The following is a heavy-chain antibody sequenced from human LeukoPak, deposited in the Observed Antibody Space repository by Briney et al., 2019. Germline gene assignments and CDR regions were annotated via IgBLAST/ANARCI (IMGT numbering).Heavy chain of an antibody. V-gene: IGHV1-69*05. CDR1: GGTFSSYA. CDR2: IIPIFGTA. CDR3: ARDLGIVGATTSYYYMDV. J-gene: IGHJ6*03. D-gene: IGHD1-26*01. Sequence: SVKVSCKASGGTFSSYAISWVRQAPGQGLEWMGRIIPIFGTANYAQKFQGRVTITTDESTSTAYMELSSLRSEDTAVYYCARDLGIVGATTSYYYMDVWGKGTTVTVS.